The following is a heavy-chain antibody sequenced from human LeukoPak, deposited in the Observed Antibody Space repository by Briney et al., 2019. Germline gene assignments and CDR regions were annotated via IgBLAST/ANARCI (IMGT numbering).Heavy chain of an antibody. Sequence: SETLSLTCTVSGGSISSYYWSWIRQPPGKGLEWIGYIYYSGITNYNPSLKSRVTISVDTSKNQFSLKLSSVTAADTAVYYCAREFYDRTDYYNYMDVWGKGTTVTISS. V-gene: IGHV4-59*12. J-gene: IGHJ6*03. CDR2: IYYSGIT. D-gene: IGHD3-22*01. CDR1: GGSISSYY. CDR3: AREFYDRTDYYNYMDV.